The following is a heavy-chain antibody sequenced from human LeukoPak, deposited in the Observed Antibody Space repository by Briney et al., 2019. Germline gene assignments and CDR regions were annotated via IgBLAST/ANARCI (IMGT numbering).Heavy chain of an antibody. J-gene: IGHJ4*02. CDR3: AREPTGDY. CDR1: GFTFSTYS. Sequence: GGSLRLSCAASGFTFSTYSMNWVRQAPGMGLEWVSSISSSSYIYHADSVKGRFTISRDNAKKSVFLQMNSLRAEDSAVYYCAREPTGDYWGQGMLVTVSS. D-gene: IGHD1-1*01. V-gene: IGHV3-21*01. CDR2: ISSSSYI.